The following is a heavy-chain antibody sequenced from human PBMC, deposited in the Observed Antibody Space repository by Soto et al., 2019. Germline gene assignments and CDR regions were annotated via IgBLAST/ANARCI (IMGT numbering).Heavy chain of an antibody. CDR3: ARDLPRRIAAAGTSYYHYGMDV. Sequence: ASVKVSCKASGGTFSSYAISWVRQAPGQGLEWMGGIIPIFGTANYAQKFQGRVTITADKSTSTAYMELSSLRSEDTAVYYCARDLPRRIAAAGTSYYHYGMDVWGQGTTLTVSS. D-gene: IGHD6-13*01. CDR2: IIPIFGTA. V-gene: IGHV1-69*06. J-gene: IGHJ6*02. CDR1: GGTFSSYA.